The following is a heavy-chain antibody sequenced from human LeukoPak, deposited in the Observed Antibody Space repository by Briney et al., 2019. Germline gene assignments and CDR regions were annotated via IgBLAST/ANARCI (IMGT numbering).Heavy chain of an antibody. V-gene: IGHV3-23*01. CDR2: ISGSSSGSDYTT. D-gene: IGHD4-23*01. J-gene: IGHJ4*02. Sequence: GGSLRLSCAASGFTFRNYAMSWVRQAPGKGLEWVSAISGSSSGSDYTTHYADSVKGRFTISRDDSTNTLYLQLSGLRVEDTAVFSCARDQGTVVTSQFDYWGLGTLVTVSS. CDR3: ARDQGTVVTSQFDY. CDR1: GFTFRNYA.